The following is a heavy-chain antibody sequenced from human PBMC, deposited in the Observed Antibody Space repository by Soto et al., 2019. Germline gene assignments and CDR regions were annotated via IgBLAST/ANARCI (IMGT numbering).Heavy chain of an antibody. D-gene: IGHD6-13*01. CDR2: ISSTSDYI. CDR1: GFAFSSYS. V-gene: IGHV3-21*01. Sequence: EVELVESGGGLVKSGGSLRLSCVVSGFAFSSYSMNWVRQAPGKGLEWVSSISSTSDYIYYADSVKGRFTISRDNAKNSLYLQMNSLRAEDTAVYYCARDAGGVAAATYYFDYWGQGTLVTVS. CDR3: ARDAGGVAAATYYFDY. J-gene: IGHJ4*02.